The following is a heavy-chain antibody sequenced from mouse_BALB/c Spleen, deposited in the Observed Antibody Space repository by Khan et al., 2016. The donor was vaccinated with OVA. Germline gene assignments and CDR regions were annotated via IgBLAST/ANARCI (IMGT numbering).Heavy chain of an antibody. Sequence: VQLQQSGAELAKPGASVKMSCKASGYTFINYWILWVKQRPGQGLEWIGYITPSTGYSEYNQNFKDKATLTADKSSSTAYIHMCSLTSEDSADYYCARRGLRWDFDYWGQGTTLTVSS. CDR3: ARRGLRWDFDY. J-gene: IGHJ2*01. V-gene: IGHV1-7*01. CDR1: GYTFINYW. D-gene: IGHD1-1*01. CDR2: ITPSTGYS.